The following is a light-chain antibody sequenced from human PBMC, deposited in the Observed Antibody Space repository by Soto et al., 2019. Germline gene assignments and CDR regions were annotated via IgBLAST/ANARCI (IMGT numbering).Light chain of an antibody. CDR2: GAS. Sequence: SVLTQSPGTLSFSPGERAALSCRASQSVSSNYLAWYQQKPGQAPRLLIYGASTRATRIPDRFSGSGSGTDFPLTISRLEPEDSAVYYCQQYGSSPTWTFGQGTKV. CDR1: QSVSSNY. V-gene: IGKV3-20*01. J-gene: IGKJ1*01. CDR3: QQYGSSPTWT.